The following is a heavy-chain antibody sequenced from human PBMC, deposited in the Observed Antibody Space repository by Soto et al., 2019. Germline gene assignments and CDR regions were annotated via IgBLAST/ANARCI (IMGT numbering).Heavy chain of an antibody. J-gene: IGHJ3*02. Sequence: QVQLQESGPGLVKPSGTLSLTCAVSGGSISSSNWWSWVRQPPGKGLEWIGEIYHSGSTNYNPSLKGRVTISVDKSKNQVSLKLSSVTAAETAVYYCARKGYYDPKRAFDIWGQGTMVTVSS. CDR1: GGSISSSNW. V-gene: IGHV4-4*02. CDR3: ARKGYYDPKRAFDI. D-gene: IGHD3-22*01. CDR2: IYHSGST.